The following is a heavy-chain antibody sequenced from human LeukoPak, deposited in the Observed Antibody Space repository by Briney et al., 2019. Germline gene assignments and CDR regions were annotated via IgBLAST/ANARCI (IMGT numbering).Heavy chain of an antibody. D-gene: IGHD1-26*01. CDR1: GFTFSAYA. Sequence: GGSLRLSCAASGFTFSAYAMGWVRQAPGKGLEWVSTVSSSGIGTYYADSVKGRFTISRDNAKNSLYLQMNSLRAEDTAVYYCARAPGTGGDYWGQGTLVTVSS. V-gene: IGHV3-21*01. CDR2: VSSSGIGT. J-gene: IGHJ4*02. CDR3: ARAPGTGGDY.